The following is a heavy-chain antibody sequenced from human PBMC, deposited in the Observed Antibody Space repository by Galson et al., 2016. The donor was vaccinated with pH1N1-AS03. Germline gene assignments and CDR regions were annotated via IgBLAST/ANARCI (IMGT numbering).Heavy chain of an antibody. Sequence: SLRLSCAASGFTINNNYMSWVRQAQGKGLEWVSVIYGGGDTFYADSVKGRFTISRVNSNNTVYLQMNSLRVENTAVHYCAREPWGSTQGEYWGQGTLVTVSS. J-gene: IGHJ4*02. CDR1: GFTINNNY. V-gene: IGHV3-53*01. D-gene: IGHD3-16*01. CDR3: AREPWGSTQGEY. CDR2: IYGGGDT.